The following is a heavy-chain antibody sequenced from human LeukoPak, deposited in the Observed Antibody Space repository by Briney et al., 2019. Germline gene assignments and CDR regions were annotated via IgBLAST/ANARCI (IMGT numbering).Heavy chain of an antibody. CDR1: GYTFTGYY. CDR2: INPNSGGT. J-gene: IGHJ4*02. D-gene: IGHD3-16*02. V-gene: IGHV1-2*02. Sequence: GASVKVSCKASGYTFTGYYMHWVRQAPGQGLEWMGWINPNSGGTNYAQKFQGRVTMTRDTSISTAYMELSRLRSDDTAVYYCARACERLGELSLCYWGQGTLVTVSS. CDR3: ARACERLGELSLCY.